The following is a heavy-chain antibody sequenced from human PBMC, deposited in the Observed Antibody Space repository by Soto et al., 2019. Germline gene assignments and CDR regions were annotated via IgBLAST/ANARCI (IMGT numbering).Heavy chain of an antibody. D-gene: IGHD3-3*01. J-gene: IGHJ6*02. V-gene: IGHV4-59*01. CDR3: ARDYYDFWSGYSGTHYYYYGMDV. CDR1: GGSISSYY. CDR2: IYYSGST. Sequence: PSETLSLTCTVSGGSISSYYWSWIRKPPGKGLEWIGYIYYSGSTNYNPSLKSRVTISVDTSKNQFSLKLSSVTAADTAVYYCARDYYDFWSGYSGTHYYYYGMDVWGQGTTVTVS.